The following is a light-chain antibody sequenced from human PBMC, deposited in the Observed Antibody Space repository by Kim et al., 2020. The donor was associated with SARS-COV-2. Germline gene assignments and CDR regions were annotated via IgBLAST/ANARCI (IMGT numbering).Light chain of an antibody. Sequence: LSLSPGEIATLSCRASQSVSSYLAWYQQKPGQAPRLLIYDASNRATGIPARFIGSGSGTDFTLTISSLEPEDFAVYYCQQRRNWYTFGQGTKLEI. J-gene: IGKJ2*01. CDR1: QSVSSY. CDR3: QQRRNWYT. CDR2: DAS. V-gene: IGKV3-11*01.